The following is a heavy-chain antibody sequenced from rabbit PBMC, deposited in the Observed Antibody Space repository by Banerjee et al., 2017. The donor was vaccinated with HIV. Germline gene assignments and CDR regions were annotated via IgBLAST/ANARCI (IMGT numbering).Heavy chain of an antibody. V-gene: IGHV1S40*01. CDR3: ARDGNYAGYGGDRLNL. D-gene: IGHD7-1*01. J-gene: IGHJ4*01. CDR1: GFSFSSSYY. CDR2: IYAGSSGST. Sequence: QSLEESGGDLVKPGASLTLTCTASGFSFSSSYYMCWVRQAPGKGLEWIACIYAGSSGSTYYASWAKGRFTISKTSSTTVTLQMTSLTAADTATYFCARDGNYAGYGGDRLNLWGPGTLVTVS.